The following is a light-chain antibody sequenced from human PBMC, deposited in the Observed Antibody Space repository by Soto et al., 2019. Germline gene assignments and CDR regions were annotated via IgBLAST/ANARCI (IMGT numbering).Light chain of an antibody. V-gene: IGKV1-39*01. CDR1: QSISRY. J-gene: IGKJ4*01. CDR2: TAS. CDR3: QQYDNLPLT. Sequence: DIQMTQSPSSLSAFVGDRVTITSRASQSISRYLNWYQQEPGKAPKLLIYTASSLQSGVPSRFSGSGSGTDFTLTISSLQPEDFATYYCQQYDNLPLTFGGGTKVEIK.